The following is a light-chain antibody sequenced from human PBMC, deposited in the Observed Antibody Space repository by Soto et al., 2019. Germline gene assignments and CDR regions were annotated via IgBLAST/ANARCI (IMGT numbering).Light chain of an antibody. CDR3: SSYAGSNNVV. Sequence: QSVLSQPPSASGSPGQSVTISCTGTSSDVGGYNYVSWYQQHPGKAPKLMIYEVSKRPSGVPDRFSGSKSGNTASLTVSGLQAEDDSDYYCSSYAGSNNVVFGGGTKPTVL. CDR2: EVS. CDR1: SSDVGGYNY. V-gene: IGLV2-8*01. J-gene: IGLJ2*01.